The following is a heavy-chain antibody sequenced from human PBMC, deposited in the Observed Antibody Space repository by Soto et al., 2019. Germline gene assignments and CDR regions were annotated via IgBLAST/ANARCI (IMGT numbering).Heavy chain of an antibody. CDR3: ARQASYDFWDGRFYYNYYMDV. CDR2: FYSSGTT. CDR1: SGSISGYY. J-gene: IGHJ6*03. V-gene: IGHV4-59*08. D-gene: IGHD3-3*01. Sequence: QVQLQESGPGLVKPSETLSLSCTVSSGSISGYYWSWIRQPPGKGLEWIGSFYSSGTTYYNPSLKSRVTMSVDTPKIQFSLNLSSVTAADTAVYYCARQASYDFWDGRFYYNYYMDVWGKGTPVTVSS.